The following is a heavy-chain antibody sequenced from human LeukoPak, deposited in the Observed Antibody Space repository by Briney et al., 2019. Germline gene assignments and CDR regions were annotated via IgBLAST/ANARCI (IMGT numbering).Heavy chain of an antibody. V-gene: IGHV1-18*04. J-gene: IGHJ5*02. Sequence: ASVKVSCKASGYTFTGYYMHWVRQAPGQGLEWMGWISAYNGNTNYAQKLQGRVTMTTDTSTSTAYMELRSLRSDDTAVYYCATLIGNYYDSSGSSWFDPWGQGTLVTVSS. D-gene: IGHD3-22*01. CDR3: ATLIGNYYDSSGSSWFDP. CDR2: ISAYNGNT. CDR1: GYTFTGYY.